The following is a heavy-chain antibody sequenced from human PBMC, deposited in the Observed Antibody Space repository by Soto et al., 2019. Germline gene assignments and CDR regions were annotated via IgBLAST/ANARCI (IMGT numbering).Heavy chain of an antibody. V-gene: IGHV1-8*01. CDR2: MNPNSGNT. J-gene: IGHJ6*03. CDR1: GYTFTSYD. D-gene: IGHD3-16*02. CDR3: ARVPRAHQTYYDYIWGSYPTPPYYYYYMDV. Sequence: ASVKVSCKASGYTFTSYDINWVRQATGQGLEWMGWMNPNSGNTGYAQKFQGRVTMTRNTSIRTAYMELSSLRSEETAVYYCARVPRAHQTYYDYIWGSYPTPPYYYYYMDVWGKGTTVTVSS.